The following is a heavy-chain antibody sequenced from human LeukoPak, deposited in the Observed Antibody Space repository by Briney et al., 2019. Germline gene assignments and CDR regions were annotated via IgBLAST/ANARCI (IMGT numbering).Heavy chain of an antibody. V-gene: IGHV3-21*01. Sequence: GGSLRLSCAASGFTFSSYSMNWVRQAPGKGLEWVSSISSSSYIYYADSVKGRFTISRDNAKNSLYLQMNSLRAEDTAVYYCARAIAAASLAFDIWGQGTMVTVSS. D-gene: IGHD6-13*01. CDR3: ARAIAAASLAFDI. CDR2: ISSSSYI. CDR1: GFTFSSYS. J-gene: IGHJ3*02.